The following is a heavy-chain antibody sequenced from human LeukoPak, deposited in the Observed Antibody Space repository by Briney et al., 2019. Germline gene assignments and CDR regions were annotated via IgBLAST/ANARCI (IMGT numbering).Heavy chain of an antibody. CDR2: TYYRSKWYN. CDR3: AREGRYFDWLFDY. Sequence: SQTLSLTCVISGDSVSSNSVAWSWIRQSPSGGLEWLGRTYYRSKWYNDYAVSVKSRITINPDTSKNQFSLQLNSVTPEDTAVYYCAREGRYFDWLFDYWGQGTLVTVSS. J-gene: IGHJ4*02. V-gene: IGHV6-1*01. CDR1: GDSVSSNSVA. D-gene: IGHD3-9*01.